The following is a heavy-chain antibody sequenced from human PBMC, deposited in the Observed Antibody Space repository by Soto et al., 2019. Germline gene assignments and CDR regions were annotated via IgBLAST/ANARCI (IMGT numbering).Heavy chain of an antibody. CDR1: GGSITNYY. D-gene: IGHD3-10*01. CDR2: IQYNGYS. V-gene: IGHV4-59*08. Sequence: QVQLQESGPGLVKPSETLSLTCTVSGGSITNYYCSWFRQPPGKGLEWIGYIQYNGYSAYNLSLKXXVXXSMDTSKTQFSLMVKSVTTTDTAVYYCARHGFGPLHGLVDVWGQGTTVIVSS. J-gene: IGHJ6*02. CDR3: ARHGFGPLHGLVDV.